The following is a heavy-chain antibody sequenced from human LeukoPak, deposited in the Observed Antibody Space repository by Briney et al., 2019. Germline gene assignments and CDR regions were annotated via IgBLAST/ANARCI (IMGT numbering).Heavy chain of an antibody. Sequence: GASVKVSCKASGYAFTTYGMNRVRLGPGQGLEWMGWINTNTGNPTYAQDFTGRFVFTLDTSVSTAYLQISSLKAEDTAVYYCATALTAIKTGFEAWGQGTLVTVSS. V-gene: IGHV7-4-1*02. CDR2: INTNTGNP. D-gene: IGHD4/OR15-4a*01. J-gene: IGHJ5*02. CDR3: ATALTAIKTGFEA. CDR1: GYAFTTYG.